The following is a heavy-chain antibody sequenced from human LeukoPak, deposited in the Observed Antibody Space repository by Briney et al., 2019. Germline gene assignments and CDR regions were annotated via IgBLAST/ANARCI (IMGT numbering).Heavy chain of an antibody. CDR2: IYYSGST. V-gene: IGHV4-31*03. Sequence: PSQTLSLTCTVSGGSISSGGYYWSWIRQHPGKGLEWIGYIYYSGSTNYNPSLKSRATISVDTSKNQFSLKLSSVTAADTAVYYCARQKLFTVTTFRWYFDLWGRGTLVTVSS. CDR1: GGSISSGGYY. J-gene: IGHJ2*01. D-gene: IGHD4-17*01. CDR3: ARQKLFTVTTFRWYFDL.